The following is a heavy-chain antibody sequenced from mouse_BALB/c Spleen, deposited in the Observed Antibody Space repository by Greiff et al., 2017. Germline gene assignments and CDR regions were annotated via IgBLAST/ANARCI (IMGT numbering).Heavy chain of an antibody. J-gene: IGHJ2*01. CDR3: ASRYYDYDDYFDY. V-gene: IGHV5-6*01. Sequence: EVQGVESGGDLVKPGGSLKLSCAASGFTFSSYGMSWVRQTPDKRLEWVATISSGGSYTYYPDSVKGRFTISRDNAKNTLYLQMSSLKSEDTAMYYCASRYYDYDDYFDYWGQGTTLTVSS. CDR1: GFTFSSYG. CDR2: ISSGGSYT. D-gene: IGHD2-4*01.